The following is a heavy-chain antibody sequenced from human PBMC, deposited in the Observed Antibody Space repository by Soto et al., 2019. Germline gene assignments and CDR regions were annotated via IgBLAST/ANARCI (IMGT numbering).Heavy chain of an antibody. V-gene: IGHV3-11*06. Sequence: GGSLRLSCATSGFPFSDYYMSWIRQAPGEGLEWISYISSSAHTIYADSVKGRFTISRDNAKNSLFLQMTSLRVEDTAVYYCARNFDSGGYYSDYWGQGTLVTVSS. D-gene: IGHD3-22*01. CDR2: ISSSAHT. CDR3: ARNFDSGGYYSDY. CDR1: GFPFSDYY. J-gene: IGHJ4*02.